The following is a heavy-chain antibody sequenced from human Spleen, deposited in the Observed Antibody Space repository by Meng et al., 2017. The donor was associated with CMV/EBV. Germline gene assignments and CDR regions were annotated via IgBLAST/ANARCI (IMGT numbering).Heavy chain of an antibody. CDR3: ARIKGWFDP. CDR2: INNYSGNT. V-gene: IGHV1-18*01. Sequence: ASVKVSCKASGYTFTTYGIIWVRQAPGQGLEWMGWINNYSGNTNYAQQFRGRVTMTTDTSTSTAYMELSSLRSEDTAVYYCARIKGWFDPWGQGTLVTVSS. J-gene: IGHJ5*02. CDR1: GYTFTTYG.